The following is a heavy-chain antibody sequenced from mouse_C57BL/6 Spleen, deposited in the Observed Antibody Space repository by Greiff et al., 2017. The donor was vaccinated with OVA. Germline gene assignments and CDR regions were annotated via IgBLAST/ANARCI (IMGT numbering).Heavy chain of an antibody. Sequence: QVQLQQSGAELVRPGASVTLSCKASGYTFTDYEMHWVKQTPVHGLEWIGAIDPETGGTAYNQKFKGKAILTADKSSSTAYMELRSLTSEDSAVYYCTRSYYGSSHWYCDVWGTGTTVTVSS. CDR2: IDPETGGT. CDR1: GYTFTDYE. V-gene: IGHV1-15*01. D-gene: IGHD1-1*01. J-gene: IGHJ1*03. CDR3: TRSYYGSSHWYCDV.